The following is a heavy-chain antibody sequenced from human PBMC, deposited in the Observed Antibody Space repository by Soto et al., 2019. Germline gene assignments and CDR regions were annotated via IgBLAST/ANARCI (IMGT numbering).Heavy chain of an antibody. J-gene: IGHJ4*02. CDR2: LRGSGIGK. V-gene: IGHV3-23*01. CDR3: AKDRYCSATSCQDFGS. Sequence: EVQLLESGGGLEQPGGSLGLPCAPSGFRVTSYAMSWPRKAPGKGLEWASVLRGSGIGKEYADSVKGRFTISRDNSRNTLYLQMTGLRVEDTAVYYCAKDRYCSATSCQDFGSWGQGTLVTVSS. D-gene: IGHD2-2*01. CDR1: GFRVTSYA.